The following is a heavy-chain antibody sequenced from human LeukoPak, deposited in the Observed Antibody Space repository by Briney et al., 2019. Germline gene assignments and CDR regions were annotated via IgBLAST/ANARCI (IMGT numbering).Heavy chain of an antibody. D-gene: IGHD6-19*01. CDR2: IYYSGST. CDR3: ARLWAVAGPIDY. J-gene: IGHJ4*02. CDR1: GGSISSYY. Sequence: SETLSLTCTVSGGSISSYYWSWIRQPPGKGLEWIGYIYYSGSTNYNPSLKSRVTISVDTSKNQFSLKLSSVTAADTAVYYCARLWAVAGPIDYWGQGTLVTVSS. V-gene: IGHV4-59*08.